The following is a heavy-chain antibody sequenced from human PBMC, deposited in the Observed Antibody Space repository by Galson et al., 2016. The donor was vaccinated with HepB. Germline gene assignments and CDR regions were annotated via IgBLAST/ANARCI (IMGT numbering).Heavy chain of an antibody. CDR1: GFTSSSYG. CDR3: ARDHRASYDSYGPGGY. CDR2: IWYDGSNK. J-gene: IGHJ4*02. D-gene: IGHD3-22*01. V-gene: IGHV3-33*01. Sequence: SLRLSCAASGFTSSSYGMHWVRQAPGKGLEWVAVIWYDGSNKYYADSVKGRFTISRDNSKNTLYLQMNSLRAEDTAVYYCARDHRASYDSYGPGGYWGQGTLVTVSS.